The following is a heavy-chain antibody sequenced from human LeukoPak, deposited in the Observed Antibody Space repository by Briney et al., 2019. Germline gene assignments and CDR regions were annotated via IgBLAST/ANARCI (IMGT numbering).Heavy chain of an antibody. CDR1: GGTFSSYA. CDR2: IIPIFGTA. V-gene: IGHV1-69*05. CDR3: ANPRGSSWYNLDY. D-gene: IGHD6-13*01. J-gene: IGHJ4*02. Sequence: ASVKVSCKASGGTFSSYASSWVRQAPGQGLEWMGRIIPIFGTANYAQKFQGRVTITTDESTSTAYMELSSLRSEDTAVYYCANPRGSSWYNLDYWGQGTLVTVSS.